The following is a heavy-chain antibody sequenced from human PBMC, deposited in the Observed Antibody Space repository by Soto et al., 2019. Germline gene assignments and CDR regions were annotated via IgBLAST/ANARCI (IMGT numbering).Heavy chain of an antibody. CDR2: IIPIFGTA. J-gene: IGHJ6*02. Sequence: QVQLVQSGAEVKKPGSSVKVSCKASGGTFSSYAISWVRQAPGQGLEWMGGIIPIFGTANYAQKFQGRVTITADESTSTAYMELSSLRSEDTAVYYCARRQVRYPRSYYYYYGMDVWGQGTTVTVSS. D-gene: IGHD2-2*02. CDR3: ARRQVRYPRSYYYYYGMDV. V-gene: IGHV1-69*12. CDR1: GGTFSSYA.